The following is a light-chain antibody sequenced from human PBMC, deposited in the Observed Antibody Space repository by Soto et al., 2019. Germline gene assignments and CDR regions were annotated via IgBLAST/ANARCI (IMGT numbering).Light chain of an antibody. CDR1: QSVSSIY. CDR3: QQYGMSPPLT. J-gene: IGKJ4*01. V-gene: IGKV3-20*01. CDR2: GAS. Sequence: EIVLTQSPRTLSLSPGERATLSCRASQSVSSIYLAWYQQKPGQAPRLLIYGASSRATGIPDRFSGSGSGTDFTLTISRLEPEDFAVYYCQQYGMSPPLTFGGGTKVEIK.